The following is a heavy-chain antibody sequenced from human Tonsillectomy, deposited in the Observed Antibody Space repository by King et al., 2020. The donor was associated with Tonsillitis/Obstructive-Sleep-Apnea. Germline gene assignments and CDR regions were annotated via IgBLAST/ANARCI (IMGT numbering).Heavy chain of an antibody. CDR2: INHSGCT. CDR1: GGSFSAYY. V-gene: IGHV4-34*01. CDR3: AKSSRFDP. J-gene: IGHJ5*02. Sequence: VQLPQWGAGLLKPSETLSLTCAVYGGSFSAYYWNWIRQPPGKGLEWIGEINHSGCTNYNPSLKSRVIISVDTSKNQFSLKLSSVTAADTAVYYCAKSSRFDPWGQGTLVTVSS.